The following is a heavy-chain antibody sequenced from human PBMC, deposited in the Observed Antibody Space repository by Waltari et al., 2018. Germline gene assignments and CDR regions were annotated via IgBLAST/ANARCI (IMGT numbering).Heavy chain of an antibody. J-gene: IGHJ4*02. CDR1: GGAISSSSYY. CDR2: IYYSGSP. D-gene: IGHD6-6*01. Sequence: QLQLQESGPGLVKPSETLSLTCTVSGGAISSSSYYWGWIRQPPGKGLEWIGSIYYSGSPYYNPSLKSRVTISLDTSKNQFSLKLSSVTAADTAVYYCARDGVSIAARHFDYWGQGTLVTVSS. CDR3: ARDGVSIAARHFDY. V-gene: IGHV4-39*07.